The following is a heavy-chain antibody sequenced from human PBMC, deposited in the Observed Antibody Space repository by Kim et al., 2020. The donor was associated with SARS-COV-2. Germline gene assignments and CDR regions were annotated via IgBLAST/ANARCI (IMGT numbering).Heavy chain of an antibody. V-gene: IGHV3-21*01. Sequence: GGSLRLSCSASGFTFSNSVMNWVRQAPGKGLEWVSSISASGTYLYYADSMKGRFTISRDNAKSSLYLQMNSLRAEDTAVYYCARDPLYGSGTSFYYYSIDVWARGTGVTVSS. D-gene: IGHD3-10*01. CDR1: GFTFSNSV. CDR2: ISASGTYL. J-gene: IGHJ6*01. CDR3: ARDPLYGSGTSFYYYSIDV.